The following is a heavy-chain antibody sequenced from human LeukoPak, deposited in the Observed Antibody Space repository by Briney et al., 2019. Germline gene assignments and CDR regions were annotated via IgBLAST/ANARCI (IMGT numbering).Heavy chain of an antibody. Sequence: GGSLRLSCTVSGFTVSSNSMSWVRQAPGKGLEWVSFIYSDNTHYSDSVKGRFTISRDNSKNTLYLQMNSLRAEDTAVYYCARGKYGSGSSTWFDPWGQGTLVTVSS. CDR3: ARGKYGSGSSTWFDP. V-gene: IGHV3-53*01. J-gene: IGHJ5*02. CDR1: GFTVSSNS. D-gene: IGHD3-10*01. CDR2: IYSDNT.